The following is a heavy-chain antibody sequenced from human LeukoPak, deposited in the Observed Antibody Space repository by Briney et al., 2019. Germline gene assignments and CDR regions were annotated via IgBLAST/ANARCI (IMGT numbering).Heavy chain of an antibody. D-gene: IGHD2-15*01. CDR2: IYYIGST. J-gene: IGHJ4*02. CDR1: GGSISGYY. Sequence: SETLSLTCTVSGGSISGYYWSWIRQPPGKGLEWIGYIYYIGSTNYNPSLKSRVTISVDTSENQFSLRLSSVTAADTAAYYCARDLSGGSSFDYWGQGTLVTVSS. V-gene: IGHV4-59*01. CDR3: ARDLSGGSSFDY.